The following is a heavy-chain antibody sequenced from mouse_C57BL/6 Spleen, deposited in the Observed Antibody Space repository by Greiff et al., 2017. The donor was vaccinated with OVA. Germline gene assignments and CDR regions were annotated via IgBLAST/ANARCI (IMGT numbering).Heavy chain of an antibody. CDR2: IRSKSNNYAT. CDR1: GFSFNTYA. CDR3: VRHAYYSKRDYAMDY. D-gene: IGHD2-5*01. J-gene: IGHJ4*01. V-gene: IGHV10-1*01. Sequence: EVQRVESGGGLVQPKGSLKLSCAASGFSFNTYAMNWVRQAPGKGLEWVARIRSKSNNYATYYADSVKDRFTISRDDSESMLYLQMNNLKTEDTAMYYCVRHAYYSKRDYAMDYWGQGTSVTVSS.